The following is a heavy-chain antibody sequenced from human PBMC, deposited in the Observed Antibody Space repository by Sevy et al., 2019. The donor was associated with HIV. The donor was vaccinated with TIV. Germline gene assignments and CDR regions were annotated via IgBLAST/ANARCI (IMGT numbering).Heavy chain of an antibody. CDR2: IYHSGSS. V-gene: IGHV4-38-2*01. CDR1: GYSISNGYY. D-gene: IGHD3-10*01. Sequence: SETLSLTCPVSGYSISNGYYWGWIRQPPRKGLEWIGSIYHSGSSYYNPPLKSRVTISVDTSKNQFSLKLSSVTAADTAVYYCARITMGGTGKGYFDSWGQGTLVTVSS. CDR3: ARITMGGTGKGYFDS. J-gene: IGHJ4*02.